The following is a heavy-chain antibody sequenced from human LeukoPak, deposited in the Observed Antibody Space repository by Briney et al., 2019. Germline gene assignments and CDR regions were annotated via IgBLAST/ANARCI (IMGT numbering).Heavy chain of an antibody. V-gene: IGHV3-11*01. J-gene: IGHJ4*02. D-gene: IGHD6-13*01. CDR1: EFTFSDYY. CDR3: ARLGIIAAGGSNDY. CDR2: ISYGGDTK. Sequence: GGSLRVSCAASEFTFSDYYMSWIRQAPGKGLEWVSYISYGGDTKYYAEYVKGRFTVPRDNAKNSRYLQMNSLRAEDTAVYYCARLGIIAAGGSNDYWGQGTLVTVSS.